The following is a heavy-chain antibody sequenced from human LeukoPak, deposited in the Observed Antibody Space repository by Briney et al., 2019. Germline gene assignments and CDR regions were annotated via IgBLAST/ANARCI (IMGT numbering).Heavy chain of an antibody. Sequence: GGSLRLSCAASGFSFDDHGMTWVRQAPGKGLEWVAFIRYDGSDKYYADSVKGRFTISRDSSKNTLYLQMNSLRAEDTAVYYCAKDSLDRVFRGVRSSLGYWGQGTLVTVSS. J-gene: IGHJ4*02. CDR2: IRYDGSDK. CDR3: AKDSLDRVFRGVRSSLGY. D-gene: IGHD3-10*01. CDR1: GFSFDDHG. V-gene: IGHV3-30*02.